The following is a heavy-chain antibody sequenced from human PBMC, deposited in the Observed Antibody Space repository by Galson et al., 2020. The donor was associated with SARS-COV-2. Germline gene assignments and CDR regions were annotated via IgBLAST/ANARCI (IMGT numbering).Heavy chain of an antibody. J-gene: IGHJ4*02. Sequence: GESLKISCLTSGFTFSDYSMNWVRQAPGKGLEWVSSISRTSSYIDYADSVKGRFTISRDNDKNSLSLQMNSLTAADTAVYYCARDMTRDGRNDYWGQGTLVSVSS. D-gene: IGHD1-26*01. CDR3: ARDMTRDGRNDY. CDR2: ISRTSSYI. V-gene: IGHV3-21*01. CDR1: GFTFSDYS.